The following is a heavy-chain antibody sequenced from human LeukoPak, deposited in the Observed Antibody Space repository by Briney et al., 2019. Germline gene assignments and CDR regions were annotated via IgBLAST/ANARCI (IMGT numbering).Heavy chain of an antibody. CDR3: ALYSNYYYGMDV. CDR1: GGSISSYY. V-gene: IGHV4-59*01. J-gene: IGHJ6*02. Sequence: SETLSLTCTVSGGSISSYYWSWIRQPPGKGLEWIGYIYYSGSTNYNPSLKSRVTISVDTSKNQFSLKLSSVTAADTAVHYCALYSNYYYGMDVWGQGTTVTVSS. CDR2: IYYSGST. D-gene: IGHD2-21*01.